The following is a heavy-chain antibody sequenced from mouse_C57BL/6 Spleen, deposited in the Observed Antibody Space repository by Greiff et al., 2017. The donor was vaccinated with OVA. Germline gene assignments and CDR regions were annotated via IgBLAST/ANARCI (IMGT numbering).Heavy chain of an antibody. V-gene: IGHV5-17*01. CDR1: GFTFSDYG. CDR2: ISSGSSTI. CDR3: ARDLTGTLDY. D-gene: IGHD4-1*01. Sequence: EVNLVESGGGLVKPGGSLKLSCAASGFTFSDYGMHWVRQAPEKGLAWVAYISSGSSTIYYADTVKGRFTISRDNAKNTLFLQMTSLRSEDTAMYYCARDLTGTLDYWGQGTTLTVSS. J-gene: IGHJ2*01.